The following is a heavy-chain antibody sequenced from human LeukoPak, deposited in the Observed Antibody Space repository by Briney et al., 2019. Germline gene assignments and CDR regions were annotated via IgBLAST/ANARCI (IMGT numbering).Heavy chain of an antibody. V-gene: IGHV4-34*01. CDR2: FNHSGST. Sequence: SETLSLTCAVYGGSLSGYYWSWIRQPPGKGLEWIGEFNHSGSTNYNPSLKSRVTISVDTSKNQFSLKLSSVTAADTAVYYCARGRRRGSSPRYYFDYWGQGTLVTVSS. CDR3: ARGRRRGSSPRYYFDY. J-gene: IGHJ4*02. CDR1: GGSLSGYY. D-gene: IGHD6-6*01.